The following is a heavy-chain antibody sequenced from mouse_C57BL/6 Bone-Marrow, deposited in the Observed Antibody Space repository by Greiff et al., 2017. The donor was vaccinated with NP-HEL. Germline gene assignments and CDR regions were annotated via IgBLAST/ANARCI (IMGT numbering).Heavy chain of an antibody. J-gene: IGHJ1*03. CDR3: ASHPNYYGSSYWYFDV. CDR2: IYPRSGNT. CDR1: GYTFTSYG. V-gene: IGHV1-81*01. D-gene: IGHD1-1*01. Sequence: VQLQESGAELARPGASVKLSCKASGYTFTSYGISWVKQRTGQGLEWIGEIYPRSGNTYYNEKFKGKATLTADKSSSTAYMELRSLTSEDSAVYFCASHPNYYGSSYWYFDVWGTGTTVTVSS.